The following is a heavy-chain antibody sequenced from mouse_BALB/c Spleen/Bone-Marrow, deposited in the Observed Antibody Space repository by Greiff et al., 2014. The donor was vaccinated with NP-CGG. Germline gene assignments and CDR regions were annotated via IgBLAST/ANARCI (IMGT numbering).Heavy chain of an antibody. CDR1: GYAFSAYW. V-gene: IGHV1-80*01. D-gene: IGHD1-2*01. CDR2: IYPGDGDT. CDR3: TRTTAAFDY. Sequence: VQLQQSGAELVRPGSSVKISCKASGYAFSAYWMNWVKQRPGQGLEWIGQIYPGDGDTNYNGKFKGKATLTADKSSSTAYMQLSSLASEDSAVYFCTRTTAAFDYWGQGTSLTVSS. J-gene: IGHJ2*02.